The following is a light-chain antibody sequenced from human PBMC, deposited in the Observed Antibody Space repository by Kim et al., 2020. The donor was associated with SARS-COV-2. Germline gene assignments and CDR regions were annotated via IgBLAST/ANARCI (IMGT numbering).Light chain of an antibody. J-gene: IGLJ3*02. V-gene: IGLV2-18*02. CDR2: EVN. Sequence: PGQSVTISCTGTSSDVGSYNRVSWYQQPPGTAPKLMIYEVNNRPSGVPDRFSGSKSGNTASLTISGLQAEDEADYYCSSYTSSSRVFGGGTKLTVL. CDR1: SSDVGSYNR. CDR3: SSYTSSSRV.